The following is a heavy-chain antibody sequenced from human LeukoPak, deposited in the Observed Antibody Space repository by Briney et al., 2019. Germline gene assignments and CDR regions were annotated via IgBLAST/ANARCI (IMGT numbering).Heavy chain of an antibody. CDR3: ARSFGGVIVFLDY. D-gene: IGHD3-16*02. J-gene: IGHJ4*02. CDR1: GGTFSSYA. Sequence: ASVTVSCKPSGGTFSSYAISWVRQAPGQGLEWMGRIIPILGIANYAQKFQGRVTITADKSTSTAYMELSSLRSEDTAVYYCARSFGGVIVFLDYWGQGTLVTVSS. CDR2: IIPILGIA. V-gene: IGHV1-69*04.